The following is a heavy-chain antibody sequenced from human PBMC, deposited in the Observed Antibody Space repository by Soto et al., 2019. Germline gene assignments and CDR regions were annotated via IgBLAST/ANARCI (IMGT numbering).Heavy chain of an antibody. D-gene: IGHD5-18*01. Sequence: EVQLEESGGALVQPGRSLRLSCAASGFTFDDYAMHWFRQVLGKGLEWVSSISWNSGNIGYADSVKGRFTTSRDNAKNSLYLQMNSLRPEDTALYYCVRSKGGYSYGTPFDYWGQGTLGTVSS. CDR2: ISWNSGNI. J-gene: IGHJ4*02. CDR1: GFTFDDYA. V-gene: IGHV3-9*01. CDR3: VRSKGGYSYGTPFDY.